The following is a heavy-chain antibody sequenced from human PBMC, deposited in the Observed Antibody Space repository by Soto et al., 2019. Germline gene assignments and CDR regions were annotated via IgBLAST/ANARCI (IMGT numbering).Heavy chain of an antibody. CDR1: GFTFSSYG. CDR3: AKDGGFGELPLDAFDI. D-gene: IGHD3-10*01. V-gene: IGHV3-30*18. J-gene: IGHJ3*02. CDR2: ISYDGSNK. Sequence: GGSLRLSCAASGFTFSSYGMHWVRQAPGKGLEWVAVISYDGSNKYYADSVKGRFTISRDNSKNTLYLQMNSLRAEDTAVYYCAKDGGFGELPLDAFDIWGQGTMVT.